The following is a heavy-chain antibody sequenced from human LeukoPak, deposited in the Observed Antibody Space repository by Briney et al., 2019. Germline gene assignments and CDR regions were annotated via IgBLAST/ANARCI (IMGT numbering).Heavy chain of an antibody. CDR1: GFTFSSYG. V-gene: IGHV3-30*02. CDR3: ARGALISYSYGPFDY. D-gene: IGHD5-18*01. CDR2: IRYDGSNK. Sequence: GGSLRLSCAASGFTFSSYGMHWVRQAPGKGLEWVAFIRYDGSNKYYADSVKGRFTISRDNSKNTLYLQMNSLRAEDTAVYYCARGALISYSYGPFDYWGQGTLVTVSS. J-gene: IGHJ4*02.